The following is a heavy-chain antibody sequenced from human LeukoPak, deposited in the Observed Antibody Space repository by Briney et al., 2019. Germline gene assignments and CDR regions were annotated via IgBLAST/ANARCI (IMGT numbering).Heavy chain of an antibody. V-gene: IGHV1-2*02. D-gene: IGHD3-9*01. CDR3: ARADILTGYYPPNDY. Sequence: ASVKVSCKASGYTFTGYYMHWVRQAPGQGLEWMGWINPNSGGTNYAQKFQGRVTMTRDTSISTAYMELSRLRSDGTAVYYCARADILTGYYPPNDYWGQGTLVTVSS. J-gene: IGHJ4*02. CDR2: INPNSGGT. CDR1: GYTFTGYY.